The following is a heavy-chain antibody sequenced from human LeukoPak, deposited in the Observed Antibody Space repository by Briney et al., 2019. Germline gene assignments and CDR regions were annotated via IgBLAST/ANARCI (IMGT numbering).Heavy chain of an antibody. V-gene: IGHV1-2*02. CDR2: INPNRGGT. J-gene: IGHJ6*02. CDR3: ARDLVVAATYYYGMDV. D-gene: IGHD2-15*01. CDR1: GYTFTGYY. Sequence: ASVKVSCKASGYTFTGYYMHWVRQAPGQWPEWMGWINPNRGGTNYAQKFQGRVTMTRDTSISTAYMELSRLRSDDTAVYYCARDLVVAATYYYGMDVWGQGTTVTVSS.